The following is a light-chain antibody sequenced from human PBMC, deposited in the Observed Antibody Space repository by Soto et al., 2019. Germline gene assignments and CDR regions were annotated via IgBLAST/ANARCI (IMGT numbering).Light chain of an antibody. V-gene: IGKV3-15*01. Sequence: EVVMTQSPGTLSVSPGERAILSCRASQSLTTNLAWYQQKPGQAPRLLIHDASTRATGIPARFSGSGSGTEFTLTISSLQSEDFAVYYCQQYDDWPLTFGQGTRLGTK. CDR2: DAS. CDR1: QSLTTN. CDR3: QQYDDWPLT. J-gene: IGKJ5*01.